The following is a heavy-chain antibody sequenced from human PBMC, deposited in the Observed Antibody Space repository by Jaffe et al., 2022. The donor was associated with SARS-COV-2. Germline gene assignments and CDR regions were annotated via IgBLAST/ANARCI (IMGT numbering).Heavy chain of an antibody. CDR1: GGSISSSSYY. J-gene: IGHJ6*02. Sequence: QLQLQESGPGLVKPSETLSLTCTVSGGSISSSSYYWGWIRQPPGKGLEWIGSIYYSGSTYYNPSLKSRVTISVDTSKNQFSLKLSSVTAADTAVYYCARTAYSSGWYNYYYGMDVWGQGTTVTVSS. CDR3: ARTAYSSGWYNYYYGMDV. D-gene: IGHD6-19*01. V-gene: IGHV4-39*01. CDR2: IYYSGST.